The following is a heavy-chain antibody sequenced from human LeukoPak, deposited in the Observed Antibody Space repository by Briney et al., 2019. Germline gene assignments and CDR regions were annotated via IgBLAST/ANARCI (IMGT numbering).Heavy chain of an antibody. D-gene: IGHD4-17*01. CDR1: GDSISNYY. J-gene: IGHJ4*02. V-gene: IGHV4-4*07. CDR2: IYSSGSA. Sequence: SETLPLTCTVSGDSISNYYWSWVRQPAGKGLEWIGRIYSSGSANYNPSLKNRVNMSVDTSKNQFSLNLTSVTAADTAVYYCARTRGGDYAHFDYWGQGTLVTVSS. CDR3: ARTRGGDYAHFDY.